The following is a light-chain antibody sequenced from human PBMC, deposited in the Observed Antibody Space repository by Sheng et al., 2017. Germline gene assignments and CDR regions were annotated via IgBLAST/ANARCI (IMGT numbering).Light chain of an antibody. V-gene: IGKV3-20*01. CDR3: QQYRILPIT. Sequence: EIVLTQSPGTLSLYPGERATLSCRASQSVSRSYLAWYQQKPGQAPRLLVYGASSRATGIPDRFSGSGSGTDFTLTISGLEPEDFAVYYCQQYRILPITFGQGTRLEIQ. J-gene: IGKJ5*01. CDR1: QSVSRSY. CDR2: GAS.